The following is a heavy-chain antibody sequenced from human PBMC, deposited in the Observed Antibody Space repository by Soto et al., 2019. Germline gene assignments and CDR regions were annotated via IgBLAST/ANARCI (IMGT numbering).Heavy chain of an antibody. D-gene: IGHD5-12*01. CDR3: TRPHSGFTTGQN. CDR1: GFTCRGFA. J-gene: IGHJ4*02. CDR2: IRSKANNYAT. Sequence: TGGSLRLSCATSGFTCRGFAIHWVRHASGKGLEWVGRIRSKANNYATAYAASMRGRFTISRDDSMNTAYLQMNSLKTWDTAVYYCTRPHSGFTTGQNWGLGTLVTVSS. V-gene: IGHV3-73*01.